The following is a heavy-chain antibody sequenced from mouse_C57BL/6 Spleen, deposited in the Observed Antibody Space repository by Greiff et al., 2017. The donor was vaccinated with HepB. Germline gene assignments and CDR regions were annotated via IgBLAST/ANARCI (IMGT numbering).Heavy chain of an antibody. CDR1: GFNIKDYY. Sequence: EVQLQQSGAELVKPGASVKLSCTASGFNIKDYYMHWVKQRTEQGLEWIGRIDPEDGDTKYAPKFQGKATITADTSSNTAYLQLSSLTSEDTAVYYCARSESYGNYDYFDYWGQGTTLTVSS. D-gene: IGHD2-1*01. CDR3: ARSESYGNYDYFDY. V-gene: IGHV14-2*01. CDR2: IDPEDGDT. J-gene: IGHJ2*01.